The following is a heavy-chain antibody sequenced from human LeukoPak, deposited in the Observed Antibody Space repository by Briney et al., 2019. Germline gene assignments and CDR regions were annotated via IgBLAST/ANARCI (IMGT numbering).Heavy chain of an antibody. Sequence: GGSLRLSCAASGLTFSSYWMSWVRQAPGKGLEWVANVKQDGSEKYYVDSVKGRFTTYRDNAKNSLYLQMDSLRAEDTAVYYCARGRLWAFDIWGQGTMVTVSS. J-gene: IGHJ3*02. V-gene: IGHV3-7*01. CDR1: GLTFSSYW. CDR2: VKQDGSEK. D-gene: IGHD3-10*01. CDR3: ARGRLWAFDI.